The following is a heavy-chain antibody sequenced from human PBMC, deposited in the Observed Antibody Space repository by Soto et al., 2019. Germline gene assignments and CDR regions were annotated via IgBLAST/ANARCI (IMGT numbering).Heavy chain of an antibody. Sequence: QVQLQESGPGLVKPSQTLSLTCTVSGGSINSGGYCWSWIRQHPGKGLDWIGCISYGGSTSYDPSLKSRVTISVDTSKNQFSLKLTSVTAADTAVYYCSRGILVWGQGALITVSS. CDR1: GGSINSGGYC. J-gene: IGHJ4*02. V-gene: IGHV4-31*03. CDR2: ISYGGST. D-gene: IGHD5-18*01. CDR3: SRGILV.